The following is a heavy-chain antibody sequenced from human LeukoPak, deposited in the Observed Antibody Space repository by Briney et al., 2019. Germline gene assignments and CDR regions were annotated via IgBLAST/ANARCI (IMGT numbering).Heavy chain of an antibody. CDR1: GFTFSSYY. CDR2: ISSNGGST. Sequence: GGSLRLSCAASGFTFSSYYMHWVRQAPGKGLEYVSAISSNGGSTYYADSVKGRFIISRDNSKNTLYLQMSSLRAEDTAVYYCVEDCKAAAGRGYQHWGQGTLVTVSS. CDR3: VEDCKAAAGRGYQH. J-gene: IGHJ1*01. D-gene: IGHD6-13*01. V-gene: IGHV3-64D*06.